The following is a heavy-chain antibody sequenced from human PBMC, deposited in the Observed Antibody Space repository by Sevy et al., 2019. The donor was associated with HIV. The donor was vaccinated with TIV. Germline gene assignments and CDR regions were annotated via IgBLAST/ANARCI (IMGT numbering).Heavy chain of an antibody. J-gene: IGHJ6*02. V-gene: IGHV3-30-3*01. CDR3: ARDLEVYGGWEQTSQGMDV. D-gene: IGHD1-26*01. Sequence: GGSLRLSCAASGFPVSSNYMSWVRQAPGKGLEWVAVISYDGSNKYYADSVRGRFTISRDSSKNTLYLQMNSLRPEDTAVYYCARDLEVYGGWEQTSQGMDVWGQGTTVTVSS. CDR1: GFPVSSNY. CDR2: ISYDGSNK.